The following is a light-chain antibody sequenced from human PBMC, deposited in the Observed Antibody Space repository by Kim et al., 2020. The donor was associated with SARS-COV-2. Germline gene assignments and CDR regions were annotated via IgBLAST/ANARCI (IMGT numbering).Light chain of an antibody. V-gene: IGKV3-20*01. CDR1: QSISSSY. Sequence: CPGERATLSCRASQSISSSYLAWYQQKPGQAPRLLIYGASSGATGIPDRFSGSGSGTDFTLTISRLEPEDFAVYYCQQYGSSPRTFGQGTKVDIK. CDR3: QQYGSSPRT. CDR2: GAS. J-gene: IGKJ1*01.